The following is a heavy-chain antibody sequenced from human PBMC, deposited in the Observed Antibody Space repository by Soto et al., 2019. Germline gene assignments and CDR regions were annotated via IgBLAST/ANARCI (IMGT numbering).Heavy chain of an antibody. V-gene: IGHV3-23*01. CDR1: GFTFGSFA. J-gene: IGHJ4*02. CDR3: VKDQNMIQQWLLDDY. Sequence: EVQLLESGGGLVQPGGSLRLSCAASGFTFGSFAMSWVRQAPGKGLQWVSAISGSSSITYYADSVKGRFTISRDNSQNTLYLQMNSLRGEDTAVYYCVKDQNMIQQWLLDDYWGQGVLVTVSS. CDR2: ISGSSSIT. D-gene: IGHD5-18*01.